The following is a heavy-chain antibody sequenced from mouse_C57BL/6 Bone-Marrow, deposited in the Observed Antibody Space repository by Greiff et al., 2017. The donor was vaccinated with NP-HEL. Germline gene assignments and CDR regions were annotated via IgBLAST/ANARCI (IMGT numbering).Heavy chain of an antibody. V-gene: IGHV1-69*01. D-gene: IGHD1-1*01. Sequence: QVQLQQPGAELVMPGASVKLSCKASGYTFTSYWMHWVKQRPGQGLEWIGEIDPSDSYTNYTPKFKGKSTLTVDKSSSTAYMQLSSLTSEDSAVYYCARETAVVADWYFDVGGTGTTVTVSA. CDR3: ARETAVVADWYFDV. J-gene: IGHJ1*03. CDR2: IDPSDSYT. CDR1: GYTFTSYW.